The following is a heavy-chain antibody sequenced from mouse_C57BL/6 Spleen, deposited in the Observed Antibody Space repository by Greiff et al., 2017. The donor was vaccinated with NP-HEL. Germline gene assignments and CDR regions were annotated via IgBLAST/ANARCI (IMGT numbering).Heavy chain of an antibody. CDR1: GYTFTSYW. CDR3: ARRDYYRSSGYFDD. J-gene: IGHJ2*01. V-gene: IGHV1-55*01. Sequence: VQLQQPGAELVKPGASVKMSCKASGYTFTSYWITWVKQRPGQGLEWIGDIYPGSGSTNYNEKFKSKATLTVDTSSSTAYMQLSSLTSEDSAVYYCARRDYYRSSGYFDDWGQGTTLTVSS. D-gene: IGHD1-1*01. CDR2: IYPGSGST.